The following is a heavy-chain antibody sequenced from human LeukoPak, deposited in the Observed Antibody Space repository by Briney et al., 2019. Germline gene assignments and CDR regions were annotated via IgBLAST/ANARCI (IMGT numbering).Heavy chain of an antibody. CDR3: ARSETGDYFDY. Sequence: ASVKVSCKASGYTFTYRYLHWVRQAPGQALEWMGWITPFNGNTNYAQKFQDRVTTTRDRSMSTAYMELSSLRSEDTAMYYCARSETGDYFDYWGQGTLVTVSS. CDR2: ITPFNGNT. V-gene: IGHV1-45*02. J-gene: IGHJ4*02. CDR1: GYTFTYRY.